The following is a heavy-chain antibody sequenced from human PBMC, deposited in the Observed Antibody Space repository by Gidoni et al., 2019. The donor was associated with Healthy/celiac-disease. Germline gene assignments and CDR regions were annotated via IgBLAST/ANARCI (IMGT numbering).Heavy chain of an antibody. D-gene: IGHD1-26*01. CDR1: GGSFSGYY. CDR3: ARRIIVGATDFDY. V-gene: IGHV4-34*01. Sequence: QVQLQQWGAGLLKPSETLSLTCAVYGGSFSGYYWSWIRQPPGKGLEWIGEINHSGSTNYNPSLKSRVTILVDTSKNQFSLKLSSVTAADTAVYYCARRIIVGATDFDYWGQGTLVTVSS. CDR2: INHSGST. J-gene: IGHJ4*02.